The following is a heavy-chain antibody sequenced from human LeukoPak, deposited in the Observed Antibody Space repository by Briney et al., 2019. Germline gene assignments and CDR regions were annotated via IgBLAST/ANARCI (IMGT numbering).Heavy chain of an antibody. Sequence: PSETLSLTCTVSGGSLSGHFWTWIRQPAGKGLEWIGRISSGGSSYYHPSLESRVSISLGTSVNQFSLRVTSVTAADTAVYYCARRAEMTRISGHYSFDLWGRGILVTVSS. CDR2: ISSGGSS. CDR1: GGSLSGHF. D-gene: IGHD5-24*01. CDR3: ARRAEMTRISGHYSFDL. J-gene: IGHJ4*02. V-gene: IGHV4-4*07.